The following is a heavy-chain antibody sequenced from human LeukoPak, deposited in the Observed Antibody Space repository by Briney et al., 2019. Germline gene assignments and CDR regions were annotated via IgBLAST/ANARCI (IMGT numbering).Heavy chain of an antibody. Sequence: GGSLRLSCAASGFTFSNYEMNWVRQAPGKGLEWVSYISSSGSTIYYADSVKGRFTISRDNAKNSLYLQMNSLRAEDTAVYYCARGAWSSGWYYFDYWGQGTLVTVSS. CDR3: ARGAWSSGWYYFDY. CDR2: ISSSGSTI. V-gene: IGHV3-48*03. CDR1: GFTFSNYE. J-gene: IGHJ4*02. D-gene: IGHD6-19*01.